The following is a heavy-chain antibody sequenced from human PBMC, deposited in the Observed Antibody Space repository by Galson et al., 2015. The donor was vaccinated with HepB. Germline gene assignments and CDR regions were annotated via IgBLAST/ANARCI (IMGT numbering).Heavy chain of an antibody. CDR2: IYSGGST. CDR1: GFTVSSNY. Sequence: SLRLSCAASGFTVSSNYMSWVRQAPGKGLEWVSVIYSGGSTYYADSVKGRFTISRDNSKNTLYLQMNSLRAEDTAVYYCARARRVGYGMDVWGQGTTVTVSS. CDR3: ARARRVGYGMDV. V-gene: IGHV3-53*01. D-gene: IGHD2-15*01. J-gene: IGHJ6*02.